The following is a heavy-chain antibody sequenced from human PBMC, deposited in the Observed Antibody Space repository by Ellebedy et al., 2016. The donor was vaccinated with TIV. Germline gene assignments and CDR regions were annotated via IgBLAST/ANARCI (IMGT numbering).Heavy chain of an antibody. D-gene: IGHD6-13*01. CDR2: INHSGST. V-gene: IGHV4-34*01. Sequence: MPSETLSPTCAVYGGSFSGYYWIWIRQPPGKGLEWIGEINHSGSTNYNPSLKSRVTVSVDTSKNQFSLKRSSVTAADTAVYYCARGLFAGRAATNHYYYGMDVWGQGTTVTVSS. J-gene: IGHJ6*02. CDR3: ARGLFAGRAATNHYYYGMDV. CDR1: GGSFSGYY.